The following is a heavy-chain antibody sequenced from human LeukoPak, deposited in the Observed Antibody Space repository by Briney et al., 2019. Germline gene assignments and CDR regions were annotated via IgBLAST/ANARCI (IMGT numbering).Heavy chain of an antibody. V-gene: IGHV3-23*01. CDR3: ARNYYDSSGYSPFFDY. Sequence: GGSLRLSCATSGFTSHSYAMSWVRQAPGKGLEWVSAINGGGDVTYYADSVQGRFFFSRDNAKNTLYLQLNILRAEDTAVYYCARNYYDSSGYSPFFDYWGQGTLVTVSS. CDR1: GFTSHSYA. D-gene: IGHD3-22*01. CDR2: INGGGDVT. J-gene: IGHJ4*02.